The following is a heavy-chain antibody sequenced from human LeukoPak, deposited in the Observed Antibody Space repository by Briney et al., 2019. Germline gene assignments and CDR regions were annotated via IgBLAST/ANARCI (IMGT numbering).Heavy chain of an antibody. J-gene: IGHJ4*02. V-gene: IGHV1-18*01. CDR1: GYTFTSYG. CDR2: ISDYNGNT. Sequence: ASVKVSCKASGYTFTSYGISWVRQAPGQGLEWMGLISDYNGNTNYAQKLQGRVTMTIDTSTSTAYMELRSLRSDDTAVYYCARARGGGYDFWSGYYSFDYWGQGTLVTVSS. CDR3: ARARGGGYDFWSGYYSFDY. D-gene: IGHD3-3*01.